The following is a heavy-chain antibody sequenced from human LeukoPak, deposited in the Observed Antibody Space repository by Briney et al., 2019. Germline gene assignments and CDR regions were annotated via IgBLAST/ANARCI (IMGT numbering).Heavy chain of an antibody. J-gene: IGHJ4*02. V-gene: IGHV3-48*04. D-gene: IGHD5-12*01. CDR3: ARGLRSFDY. CDR1: GFTVSSYS. Sequence: PGGSLRLSCAASGFTVSSYSMNWVRQTPGKWLEWVSYISSSSSTIYYADSVKGRFTITRDNAKNSLYLQMNSLRAADTAVYYCARGLRSFDYWGQGTLVTVSS. CDR2: ISSSSSTI.